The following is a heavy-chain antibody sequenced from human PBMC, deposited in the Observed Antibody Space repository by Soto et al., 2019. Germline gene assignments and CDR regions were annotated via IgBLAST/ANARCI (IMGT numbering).Heavy chain of an antibody. CDR2: IYPGDSDT. CDR3: ATITMVRGHDAFDI. J-gene: IGHJ3*02. CDR1: YW. Sequence: YWIGWVRQMPGKGLEWMGIIYPGDSDTRYSPSFQGQVTISADKSISTAYLQWSSLKASDTAMYYCATITMVRGHDAFDIWGQGTMVTVSS. V-gene: IGHV5-51*01. D-gene: IGHD3-10*01.